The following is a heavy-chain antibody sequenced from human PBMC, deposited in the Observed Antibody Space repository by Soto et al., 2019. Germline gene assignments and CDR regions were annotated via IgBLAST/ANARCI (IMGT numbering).Heavy chain of an antibody. CDR1: GFTFTSYW. CDR2: INKDGSEK. Sequence: EVQVVESGGGLVQPGGSLRLSCAASGFTFTSYWMTWVRQAPGRGLEWVANINKDGSEKSYVDSVKGRFTISRDNAKSSLYRQMNSLRADDTAVYYCVREIAIRLWGKGTTVIVSS. V-gene: IGHV3-7*01. CDR3: VREIAIRL. J-gene: IGHJ6*04. D-gene: IGHD2-21*01.